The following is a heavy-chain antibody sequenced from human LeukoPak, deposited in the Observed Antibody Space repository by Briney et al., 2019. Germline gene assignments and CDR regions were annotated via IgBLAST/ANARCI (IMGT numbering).Heavy chain of an antibody. CDR3: ARGEWSSSPFDY. Sequence: PGGSLRLSCAASGFTFSTYSMNWVRQAPGKGLGWVSLISTSSSYIYFADSLKGRFTVSRDNAKNSLYLQMNSLRAEDTAVYYCARGEWSSSPFDYWGQGTLVTVSS. CDR1: GFTFSTYS. D-gene: IGHD6-6*01. J-gene: IGHJ4*02. V-gene: IGHV3-21*01. CDR2: ISTSSSYI.